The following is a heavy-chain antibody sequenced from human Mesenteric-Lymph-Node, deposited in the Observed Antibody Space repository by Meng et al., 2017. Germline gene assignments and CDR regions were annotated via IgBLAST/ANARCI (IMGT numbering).Heavy chain of an antibody. Sequence: QVQLQEPGPGLVKPSGTLSLTCAVSGGSISSSNWWSWVRQPPGKGLEWIGEIYHSGSTNYNPSLKSRVTISVDTSKNQFSLKLSSVTAADTAVYYCARVLAAAGFDLWGRGTLVTVSS. J-gene: IGHJ2*01. D-gene: IGHD6-13*01. CDR3: ARVLAAAGFDL. CDR1: GGSISSSNW. V-gene: IGHV4-4*02. CDR2: IYHSGST.